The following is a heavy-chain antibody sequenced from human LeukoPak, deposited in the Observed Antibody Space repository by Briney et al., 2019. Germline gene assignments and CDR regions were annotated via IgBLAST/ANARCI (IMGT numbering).Heavy chain of an antibody. J-gene: IGHJ6*02. V-gene: IGHV3-23*01. CDR2: ISGSGGST. D-gene: IGHD3-22*01. CDR3: AKSLGGYYYDSSGYLNPDYYYYYGMDV. Sequence: PGGSLRLSCAASGFTFSSYAMSWVRQAPGKGLEWVSAISGSGGSTYYADSVKGRFTISRDNSKNTLYLQMNSLRAEDTAVYYCAKSLGGYYYDSSGYLNPDYYYYYGMDVWGQGTTVTVSS. CDR1: GFTFSSYA.